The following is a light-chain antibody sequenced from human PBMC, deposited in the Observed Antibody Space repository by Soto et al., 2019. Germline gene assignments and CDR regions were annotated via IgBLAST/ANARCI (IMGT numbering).Light chain of an antibody. CDR1: QSVSND. CDR3: QEYNTWPWT. CDR2: DAS. V-gene: IGKV3-15*01. J-gene: IGKJ1*01. Sequence: EIVLTQSPGTLSLSPGERATLSCRASQSVSNDLAWYQQKPGQSPRLLIYDASTRATGIPARFTGSGSGTEFILTLTSLQSEDSAVYYCQEYNTWPWTFGQGTKVDIK.